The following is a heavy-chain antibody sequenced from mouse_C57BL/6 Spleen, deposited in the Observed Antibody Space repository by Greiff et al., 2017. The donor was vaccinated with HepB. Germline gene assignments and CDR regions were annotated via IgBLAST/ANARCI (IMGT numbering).Heavy chain of an antibody. Sequence: QVQLQQSGAELVRPGSSVKLSCKASGYTFTSYWMDWVKQRPGQGLEWIGNIYPSDSETHYNQKFKDKATLTVDKSASTAYMQLSSLTSEDSAVYYCARDYYGSSYFDYWGQGTSVTVSS. CDR3: ARDYYGSSYFDY. CDR2: IYPSDSET. J-gene: IGHJ4*01. V-gene: IGHV1-61*01. D-gene: IGHD1-1*01. CDR1: GYTFTSYW.